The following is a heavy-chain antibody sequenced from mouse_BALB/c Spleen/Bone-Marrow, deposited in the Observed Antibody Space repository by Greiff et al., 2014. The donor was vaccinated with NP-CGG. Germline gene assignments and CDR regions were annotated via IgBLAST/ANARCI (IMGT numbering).Heavy chain of an antibody. J-gene: IGHJ4*01. D-gene: IGHD1-1*01. Sequence: QVQLQQSGPGLVAPSQSLSITCTVSGFSLTSYGAHWVRQPPGKGLEWLGVIWAGGSTNYNSALMSRLSISKDNSKSQVFLKMNSLQTDDTAMYYCARDYGSSYYAMDYWGQGTSVTVSS. CDR3: ARDYGSSYYAMDY. CDR2: IWAGGST. CDR1: GFSLTSYG. V-gene: IGHV2-9*02.